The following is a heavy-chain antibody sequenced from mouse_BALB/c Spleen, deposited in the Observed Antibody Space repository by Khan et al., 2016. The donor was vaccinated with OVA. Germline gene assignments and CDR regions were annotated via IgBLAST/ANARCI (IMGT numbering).Heavy chain of an antibody. CDR3: ARNYYYDDVIAY. Sequence: QVQLKQSGPGLVQPSQSLSITCTVSGFSLTTYGVHWVRQSPGKGLEWLGVIRSGGSTDYYAAFISRLSISTDNSKSQVFFKMNSRQANDTAIYLCARNYYYDDVIAYWGQGTLVTVSA. D-gene: IGHD2-4*01. V-gene: IGHV2-2*02. CDR2: IRSGGST. CDR1: GFSLTTYG. J-gene: IGHJ3*01.